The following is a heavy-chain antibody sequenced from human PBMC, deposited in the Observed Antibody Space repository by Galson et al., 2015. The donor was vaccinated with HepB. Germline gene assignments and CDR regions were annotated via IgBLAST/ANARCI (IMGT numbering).Heavy chain of an antibody. J-gene: IGHJ4*02. CDR3: ARGSNGNPSDY. CDR2: TQDGRST. Sequence: TLSLTCAVYGGSFSAHYWNWIRQSPGKGLEWIGETQDGRSTNYNPSLKSRVTISVDTSKNQFFLKLRSVTAADTAVYYCARGSNGNPSDYWGQGTLVTVSS. V-gene: IGHV4-34*01. CDR1: GGSFSAHY.